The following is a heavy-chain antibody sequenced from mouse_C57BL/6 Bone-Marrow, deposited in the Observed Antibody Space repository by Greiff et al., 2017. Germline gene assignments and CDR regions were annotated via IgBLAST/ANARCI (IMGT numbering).Heavy chain of an antibody. CDR3: ARDNYVGYYAGDY. D-gene: IGHD1-1*02. Sequence: VQLQESGAELMKPGASVKLSCKATGYTFTGYWIEWVKQRPGHGLEWIGEILPGSGNTNYNEKFKGKATFTADTSPNTAYMQLSSLTTEGSTIEDCARDNYVGYYAGDYWGQGTTVTVSS. V-gene: IGHV1-9*01. CDR1: GYTFTGYW. CDR2: ILPGSGNT. J-gene: IGHJ2*01.